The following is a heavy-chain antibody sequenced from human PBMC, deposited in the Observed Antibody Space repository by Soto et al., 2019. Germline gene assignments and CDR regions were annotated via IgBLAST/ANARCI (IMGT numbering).Heavy chain of an antibody. D-gene: IGHD1-1*01. CDR3: ARWEQPLFEY. CDR2: ISSDGNHK. Sequence: QVQLVESGGGVVQPGRSLRLSCAASGFSVSAYTVHWVRQAPGKGLEWVAVISSDGNHKYYTDSVKGRFAISRDTSTSTVFLQMNSLGPEDTAVYYCARWEQPLFEYSGQGTLVTVSS. J-gene: IGHJ4*02. V-gene: IGHV3-30*09. CDR1: GFSVSAYT.